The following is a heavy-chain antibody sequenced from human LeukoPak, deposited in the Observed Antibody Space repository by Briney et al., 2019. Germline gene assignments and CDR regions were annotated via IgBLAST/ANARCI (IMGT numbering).Heavy chain of an antibody. V-gene: IGHV1-2*02. CDR2: INPDSGGT. J-gene: IGHJ4*02. D-gene: IGHD4-17*01. Sequence: ASVKVSCMASGYTFTGYSVHWVRQAPGQGLEWLGWINPDSGGTNFAQKFQGRVTMTRDTSITTAYLELSSLRSDDTAVYYCARNWASYDFGDYDFFDYWGQGILVTVSS. CDR1: GYTFTGYS. CDR3: ARNWASYDFGDYDFFDY.